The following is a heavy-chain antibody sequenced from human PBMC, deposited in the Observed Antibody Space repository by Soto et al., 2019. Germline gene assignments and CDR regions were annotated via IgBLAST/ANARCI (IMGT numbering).Heavy chain of an antibody. CDR3: ARAHAPTLPFDY. Sequence: SETLSLTCTVSGGSMRNVYWSWIRQSPGKRLEWLGFIFHSGNAKYKPSLKSRVTISIDTSKNQFSLSLDSVTAADTAIYFCARAHAPTLPFDYWGQGALVTVS. J-gene: IGHJ4*01. CDR1: GGSMRNVY. D-gene: IGHD2-15*01. CDR2: IFHSGNA. V-gene: IGHV4-59*01.